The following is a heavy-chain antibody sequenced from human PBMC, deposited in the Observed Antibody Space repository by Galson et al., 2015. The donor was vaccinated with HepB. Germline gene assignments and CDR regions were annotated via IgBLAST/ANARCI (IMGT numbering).Heavy chain of an antibody. J-gene: IGHJ5*02. D-gene: IGHD2-21*01. Sequence: QSGAEVKKPGESLKVSCNAAGGTCSSFSLSWGRQVPGQGLEWMGWISGYNGNTRYGENFQGRVSMTTDTSTNTAYMELTGLRSDDTGIYYCVRDSTSTYCSAISCPIGGWFDTWGQGTLVIVSS. CDR1: GGTCSSFS. CDR2: ISGYNGNT. CDR3: VRDSTSTYCSAISCPIGGWFDT. V-gene: IGHV1-18*01.